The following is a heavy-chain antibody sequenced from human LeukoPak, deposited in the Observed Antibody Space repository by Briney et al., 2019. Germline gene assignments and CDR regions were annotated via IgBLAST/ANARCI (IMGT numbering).Heavy chain of an antibody. CDR2: INSDGSST. D-gene: IGHD2-8*01. J-gene: IGHJ4*02. CDR3: AKEYCSNSVCHSLDY. Sequence: GSLRLSCAASGFTFSSYWMHWVRQAPGKGLVWVSRINSDGSSTSYADSVKGRFTISRDNAKNTLYLQMNSLRAEDTAVYYCAKEYCSNSVCHSLDYWGQGTLVTVSS. V-gene: IGHV3-74*01. CDR1: GFTFSSYW.